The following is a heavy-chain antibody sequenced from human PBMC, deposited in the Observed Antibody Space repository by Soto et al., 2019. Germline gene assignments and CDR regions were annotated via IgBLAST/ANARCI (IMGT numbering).Heavy chain of an antibody. CDR1: GYTFTHYH. V-gene: IGHV1-2*02. CDR2: INPNSDAT. D-gene: IGHD1-26*01. J-gene: IGHJ4*02. Sequence: QVQLVQSGAEVKEPGASVKVSCKDSGYTFTHYHTHRVRQAPGQGLEWKGTINPNSDATKNAEKFHGRVAMTRDTSISTRYRDLSSLTSDETALYWCASGGIVGAGTPRHYLDYWGQGTLVTVSS. CDR3: ASGGIVGAGTPRHYLDY.